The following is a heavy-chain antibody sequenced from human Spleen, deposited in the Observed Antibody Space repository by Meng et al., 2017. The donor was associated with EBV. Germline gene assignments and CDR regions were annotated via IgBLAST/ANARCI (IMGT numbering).Heavy chain of an antibody. D-gene: IGHD3-9*01. CDR1: GFSLSGGGVG. J-gene: IGHJ4*02. CDR3: AHLLTGYFAADY. CDR2: IYWDDDK. Sequence: QSTLKESGPALGGRPXTLTPTCTFSGFSLSGGGVGVGWIRQPPGKALEWLALIYWDDDKRYSPSLKNRLTVTKDTSKNQVVLTMTNMDPVDTATYYCAHLLTGYFAADYWGQGNLVTVSS. V-gene: IGHV2-5*02.